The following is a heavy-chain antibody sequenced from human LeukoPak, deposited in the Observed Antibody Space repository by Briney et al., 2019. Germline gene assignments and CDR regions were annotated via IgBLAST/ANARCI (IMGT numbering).Heavy chain of an antibody. J-gene: IGHJ4*02. V-gene: IGHV4-39*01. CDR2: IYYSGST. CDR1: GVSISSSSYY. Sequence: SETLSLTCTVSGVSISSSSYYWGWIRQPPGKGLEWIGSIYYSGSTYYNPSLKSRVTISVDTSKNQFSLKLSSVTAADTAVYYCARQELAAAGTVDYWGQGALVTVSS. CDR3: ARQELAAAGTVDY. D-gene: IGHD6-13*01.